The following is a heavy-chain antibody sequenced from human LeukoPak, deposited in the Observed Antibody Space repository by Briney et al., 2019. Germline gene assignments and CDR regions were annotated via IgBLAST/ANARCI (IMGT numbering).Heavy chain of an antibody. CDR1: GGSISSSSYY. V-gene: IGHV4-39*01. CDR2: IYYSGST. Sequence: SETLSLTCTVSGGSISSSSYYWGWIRQPPGKGLEWIGSIYYSGSTYYNPSLKSRVTISVDTSKNQFSLKLSSVTAADTAVYYCARQDVGKGYCSSTSCYSPTGYWGQGTLVTVSS. CDR3: ARQDVGKGYCSSTSCYSPTGY. D-gene: IGHD2-2*02. J-gene: IGHJ4*02.